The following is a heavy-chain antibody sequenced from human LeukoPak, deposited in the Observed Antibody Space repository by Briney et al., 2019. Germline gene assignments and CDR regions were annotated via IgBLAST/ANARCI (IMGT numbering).Heavy chain of an antibody. Sequence: ASVKLSCKASGGTFSSYAISWVRHAPGQGLEWMGRIIPILGIANYAQKFQGRVTITADKSTSTAYMELSSLRSEDTAVYYCATPMTTVTKGAFDIWGQGTMVTVSS. CDR2: IIPILGIA. J-gene: IGHJ3*02. CDR1: GGTFSSYA. CDR3: ATPMTTVTKGAFDI. D-gene: IGHD4-17*01. V-gene: IGHV1-69*04.